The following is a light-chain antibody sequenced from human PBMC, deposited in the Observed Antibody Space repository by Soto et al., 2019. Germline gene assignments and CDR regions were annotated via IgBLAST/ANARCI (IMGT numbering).Light chain of an antibody. CDR2: GAS. CDR3: QQYGSSPLFS. J-gene: IGKJ3*01. Sequence: EIGLTQSPATLSLSPWERATLSCMASQSVSSYLAWYQQKPGQAPRLLIYGASTRATGIPDRFSGSGSGIDFTLTINTLEPEDFAVYYCQQYGSSPLFSFGPGTKVDI. V-gene: IGKV3-20*01. CDR1: QSVSSY.